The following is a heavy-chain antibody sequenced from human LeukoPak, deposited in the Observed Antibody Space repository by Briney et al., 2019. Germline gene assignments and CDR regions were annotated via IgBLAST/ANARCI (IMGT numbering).Heavy chain of an antibody. CDR3: ARDPNRLADYGGDYFDH. J-gene: IGHJ4*02. Sequence: GGSLRLSCAASGFPFSSYSMHWVRQAPVNGLQWVAVISNDGSHKYYADSVKGRFIISRDNSKNTLSLQMNTLRPDDTAVFYCARDPNRLADYGGDYFDHWGQGTLVTVSS. V-gene: IGHV3-30*04. CDR1: GFPFSSYS. D-gene: IGHD4-23*01. CDR2: ISNDGSHK.